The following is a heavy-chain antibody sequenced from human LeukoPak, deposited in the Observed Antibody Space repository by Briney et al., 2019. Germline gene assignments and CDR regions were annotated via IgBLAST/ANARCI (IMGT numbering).Heavy chain of an antibody. Sequence: HPGGSLRLSCAASGFTFSSYGMHWVRQAPGKGLEWVAVISYDGSNKYYADSVKGRFTISRDNSKNTLYLQMNSLRAEDTAVYYCAKGHHCSGGSCYPHYWGQGTLVTVSS. D-gene: IGHD2-15*01. J-gene: IGHJ4*02. CDR1: GFTFSSYG. V-gene: IGHV3-30*18. CDR2: ISYDGSNK. CDR3: AKGHHCSGGSCYPHY.